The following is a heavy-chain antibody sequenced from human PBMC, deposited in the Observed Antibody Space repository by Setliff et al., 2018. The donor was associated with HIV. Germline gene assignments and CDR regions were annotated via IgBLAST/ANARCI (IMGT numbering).Heavy chain of an antibody. D-gene: IGHD3-10*01. CDR1: GGSFSGYY. Sequence: PSETLSLTCAVYGGSFSGYYWSWIRQPPGKGLEWIGEINHSGSTNYNPSLKSRVTISVDTSKNEFSLRLSSVTATDTAVFYCARVGPSGTYYLFFDQWGQGIPVTV. CDR2: INHSGST. J-gene: IGHJ4*02. V-gene: IGHV4-34*01. CDR3: ARVGPSGTYYLFFDQ.